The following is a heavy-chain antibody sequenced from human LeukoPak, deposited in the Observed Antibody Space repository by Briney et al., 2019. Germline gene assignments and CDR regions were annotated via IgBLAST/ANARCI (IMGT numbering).Heavy chain of an antibody. V-gene: IGHV3-13*04. D-gene: IGHD6-13*01. Sequence: GVSLTLLCTACRFTFSSYHKQWARQARGKGLEWVSAIGTAGDTYYPGSVKGGLTNSRDNAKSALYLQMKSLRAGDTAVYYSAREPSIAAAEFGRFLRSFMADAFDIWGQGTMVTVSS. CDR1: RFTFSSYH. J-gene: IGHJ3*02. CDR2: IGTAGDT. CDR3: AREPSIAAAEFGRFLRSFMADAFDI.